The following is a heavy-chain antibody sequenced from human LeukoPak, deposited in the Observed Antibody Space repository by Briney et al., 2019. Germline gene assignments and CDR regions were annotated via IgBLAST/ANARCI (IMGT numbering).Heavy chain of an antibody. CDR3: AHRGGGESLDY. J-gene: IGHJ4*02. CDR2: IYWDGDK. Sequence: SGPTLVKPTQTLTLTCTFSGFSLGTGGVAVGWIRQPPGKALEWLALIYWDGDKRYRPSLRTRLTINKDTSTNQVVLTMTNMDPVDTATYYCAHRGGGESLDYRGQGTLVTVSS. D-gene: IGHD3-16*01. CDR1: GFSLGTGGVA. V-gene: IGHV2-5*02.